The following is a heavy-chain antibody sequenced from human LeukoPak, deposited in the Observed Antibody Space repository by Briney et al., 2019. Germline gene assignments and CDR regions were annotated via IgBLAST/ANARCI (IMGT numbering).Heavy chain of an antibody. CDR3: AREDIPPGPTVPNSMIDY. Sequence: GGSLRRSCAGSGFTFSSYSMNWVRQAPGKGLEWVSSISSSSSYIYYADSVKGRFTIARDNAKNSLYLQMNRLRAEDTAVYYCAREDIPPGPTVPNSMIDYWGQGTLVTVSS. J-gene: IGHJ4*02. V-gene: IGHV3-21*01. CDR2: ISSSSSYI. CDR1: GFTFSSYS. D-gene: IGHD4-17*01.